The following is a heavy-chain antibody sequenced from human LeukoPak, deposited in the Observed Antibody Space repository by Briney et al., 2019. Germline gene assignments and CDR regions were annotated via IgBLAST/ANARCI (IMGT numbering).Heavy chain of an antibody. CDR2: IYYTGST. CDR3: ARRLSSYSGYDGTYFDY. J-gene: IGHJ4*02. Sequence: SETLSLTCTVTGGSISSRSYYWVWIRQPPGKGLEWIGSIYYTGSTYYNPSLKSRVTISVDTSKNQFSLKLSSLTATDTAVYYCARRLSSYSGYDGTYFDYWGQGTLVTVSS. D-gene: IGHD5-12*01. CDR1: GGSISSRSYY. V-gene: IGHV4-39*01.